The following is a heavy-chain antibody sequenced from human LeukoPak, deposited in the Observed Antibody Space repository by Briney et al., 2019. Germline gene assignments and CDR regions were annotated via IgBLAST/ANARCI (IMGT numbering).Heavy chain of an antibody. V-gene: IGHV4-59*01. D-gene: IGHD6-13*01. CDR2: IYYIGST. CDR3: ARYSSWYVDY. Sequence: SETLSLTCTVSGGSISSYYWSWIRQPPGKGLEWIGYIYYIGSTNYNPSLKSRVTISVDTSKNQFSLKLSSVTAANTAVYYCARYSSWYVDYWGQGTLVTVSS. J-gene: IGHJ4*02. CDR1: GGSISSYY.